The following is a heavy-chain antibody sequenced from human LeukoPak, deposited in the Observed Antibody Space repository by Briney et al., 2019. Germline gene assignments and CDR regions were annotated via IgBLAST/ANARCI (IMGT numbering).Heavy chain of an antibody. V-gene: IGHV3-30*18. CDR3: AKLIVVVPAAHKLSDGGDY. CDR1: GFTFSSYG. Sequence: GRSLRLSCAASGFTFSSYGMHWVRQAPGKGLEWVAVISYDGSNKYYADSVKGRFTISRDNSKNTLYLQMNSLRAEDTAVYYCAKLIVVVPAAHKLSDGGDYWGQGTLVTVSS. J-gene: IGHJ4*02. CDR2: ISYDGSNK. D-gene: IGHD2-2*01.